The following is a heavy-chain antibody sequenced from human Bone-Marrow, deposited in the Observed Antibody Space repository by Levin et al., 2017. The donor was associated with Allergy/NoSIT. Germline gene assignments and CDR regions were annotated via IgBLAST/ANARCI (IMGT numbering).Heavy chain of an antibody. J-gene: IGHJ4*02. D-gene: IGHD2-15*01. CDR3: RDRHY. CDR2: IYSAGDT. Sequence: GESLKISCAASGFTVYNNYMSWVRQAPGKGLEWVSFIYSAGDTYYADSVKGRLTISSDKSENTLFLPMDRLRADDTAVYYLRDRHYWGQGTLVTVSS. V-gene: IGHV3-53*01. CDR1: GFTVYNNY.